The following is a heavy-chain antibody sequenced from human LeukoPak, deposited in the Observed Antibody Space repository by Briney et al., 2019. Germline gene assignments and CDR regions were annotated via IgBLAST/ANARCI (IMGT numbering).Heavy chain of an antibody. CDR3: ASSQWLVSYDAFDI. Sequence: SETLSLTCTVSGVSISSSSYYWGWIRQPPGKGLEWIGSIYYSGSTYYNPSLKSRVTISLDMSKNQFSLKLSSVTAADTAVYYCASSQWLVSYDAFDIWGQGTMVTVSS. V-gene: IGHV4-39*07. CDR1: GVSISSSSYY. CDR2: IYYSGST. J-gene: IGHJ3*02. D-gene: IGHD6-19*01.